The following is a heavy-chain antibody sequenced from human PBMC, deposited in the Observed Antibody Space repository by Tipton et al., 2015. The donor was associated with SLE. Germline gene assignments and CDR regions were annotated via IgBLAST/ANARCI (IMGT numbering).Heavy chain of an antibody. CDR2: IYYIGST. D-gene: IGHD3-22*01. J-gene: IGHJ4*02. CDR3: ARISKWLLPHLDY. CDR1: GGSFSGYY. V-gene: IGHV4-34*01. Sequence: TLSLTCAVYGGSFSGYYWSWIRQPPGKGLEWVGDIYYIGSTNYNPSLKSRVTISLDTSKNQFSLKLKSLTAADTAVYYCARISKWLLPHLDYWGQGTPVTVSS.